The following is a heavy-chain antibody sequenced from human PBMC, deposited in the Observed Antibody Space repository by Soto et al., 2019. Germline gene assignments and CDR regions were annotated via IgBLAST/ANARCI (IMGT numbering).Heavy chain of an antibody. V-gene: IGHV3-23*01. J-gene: IGHJ4*02. CDR1: GFTFSSYA. CDR3: AKHPYDLWSGYYDY. CDR2: ISGSGGST. D-gene: IGHD3-3*01. Sequence: EVQLLESGGGLVQPGGSLRLSCAASGFTFSSYAMSWVRQAPGKGLEWVSAISGSGGSTYYADSVKGRFTISRDNSKNTLYLPMNSLRAEDTAVYYCAKHPYDLWSGYYDYWGQGTLVTVSS.